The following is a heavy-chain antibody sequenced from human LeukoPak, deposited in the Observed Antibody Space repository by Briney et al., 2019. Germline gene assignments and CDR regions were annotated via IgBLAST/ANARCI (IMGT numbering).Heavy chain of an antibody. CDR3: ALLAVASDFDY. D-gene: IGHD6-19*01. J-gene: IGHJ4*02. V-gene: IGHV3-48*03. Sequence: GGSLRLSCAVSGFPFIFYEINWVRQAPGKGLDWVSNIGSSGRTRYYADSVKGRFSISRDNAKNSLFLQMNSLRVEDTGVYYCALLAVASDFDYWGQGALVTVSS. CDR1: GFPFIFYE. CDR2: IGSSGRTR.